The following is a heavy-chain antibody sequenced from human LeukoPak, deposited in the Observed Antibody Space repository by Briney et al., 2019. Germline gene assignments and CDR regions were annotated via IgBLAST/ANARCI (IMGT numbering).Heavy chain of an antibody. Sequence: PGGSLRLSCAASGFTFSSYSMNWVRQAPGKGLEWVSAISGSGGSTYYADSVKGRFTISRDNSKNTLYLQMNSLRAEDTAVYYCAKDRDIVVVPAGDYWGQGTLVTVSS. CDR1: GFTFSSYS. CDR2: ISGSGGST. J-gene: IGHJ4*02. D-gene: IGHD2-2*01. V-gene: IGHV3-23*01. CDR3: AKDRDIVVVPAGDY.